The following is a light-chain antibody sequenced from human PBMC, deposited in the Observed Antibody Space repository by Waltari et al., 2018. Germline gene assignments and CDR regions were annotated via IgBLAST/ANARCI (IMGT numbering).Light chain of an antibody. CDR3: QQYNNWHPA. Sequence: ETVMTQSPPTLSVSPGERAALSCRASESVSTNLAWYQQKPGQAPRVIISDASTRATGVPARFSGSGSGTEFTLTISSLQSEDFAVYYCQQYNNWHPAFGQGTKVDFK. V-gene: IGKV3-15*01. CDR1: ESVSTN. J-gene: IGKJ1*01. CDR2: DAS.